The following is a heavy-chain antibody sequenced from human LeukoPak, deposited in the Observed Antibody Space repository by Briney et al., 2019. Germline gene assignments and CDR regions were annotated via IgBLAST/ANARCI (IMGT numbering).Heavy chain of an antibody. Sequence: GGSLRLSCAASGFTFSNYWMSWVRQAPGKGLGWVANIKEDGSEEYYVDSVKGRFTISRDNAKNSLYLQMNSLRAEDTAVYYCATYSYDFWSDRPFDYWGQGTLVTVSS. CDR3: ATYSYDFWSDRPFDY. J-gene: IGHJ4*02. CDR2: IKEDGSEE. CDR1: GFTFSNYW. D-gene: IGHD3-3*01. V-gene: IGHV3-7*01.